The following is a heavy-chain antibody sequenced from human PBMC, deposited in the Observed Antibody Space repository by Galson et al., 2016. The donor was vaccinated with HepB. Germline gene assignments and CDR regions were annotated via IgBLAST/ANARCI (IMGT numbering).Heavy chain of an antibody. Sequence: CAASGFTFSSYWMHWVRQTPGKGLVWVSRINGDGSSTDYADSVKGRFTISRENAKNTLFLQMNSLGAEDTAVYYCARGSRSIPNALDIWGQGTVVTVSS. CDR2: INGDGSST. CDR1: GFTFSSYW. J-gene: IGHJ3*02. D-gene: IGHD2-21*01. V-gene: IGHV3-74*01. CDR3: ARGSRSIPNALDI.